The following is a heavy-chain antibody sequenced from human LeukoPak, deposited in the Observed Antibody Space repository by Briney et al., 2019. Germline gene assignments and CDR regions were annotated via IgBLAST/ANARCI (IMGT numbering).Heavy chain of an antibody. CDR1: GFTFSNYA. CDR2: ISGSGGST. Sequence: GGSLRLSCAASGFTFSNYAMSWVRQAPGKGLEWVSAISGSGGSTYYADSVKGRFTISRDNSKNTLYLQMNSLRAEDTAVYYCAKGDHYYDSSGYYLLDYWGQGTLVTVSS. J-gene: IGHJ4*02. D-gene: IGHD3-22*01. V-gene: IGHV3-23*01. CDR3: AKGDHYYDSSGYYLLDY.